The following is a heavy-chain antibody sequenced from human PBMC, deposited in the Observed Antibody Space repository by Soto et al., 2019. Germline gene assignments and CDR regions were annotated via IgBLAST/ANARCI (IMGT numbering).Heavy chain of an antibody. CDR3: AIFGSDYYDSSGSPFDY. CDR2: ISGSGGST. CDR1: GFTFSSYA. D-gene: IGHD3-22*01. V-gene: IGHV3-23*01. J-gene: IGHJ4*02. Sequence: GGSLRLSCAASGFTFSSYAMSWVRQAPGKGLEWVSAISGSGGSTYYADSVKGRFTISRDNSKNTPYLQMNSLRAEDTAVYYCAIFGSDYYDSSGSPFDYWGQGTLVTVSS.